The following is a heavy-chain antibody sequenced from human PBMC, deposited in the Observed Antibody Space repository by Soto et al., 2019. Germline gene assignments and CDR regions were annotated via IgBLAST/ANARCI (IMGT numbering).Heavy chain of an antibody. CDR3: ARQGFGQLHGLVDV. CDR2: INHSGLT. CDR1: GGSITSHY. V-gene: IGHV4-59*08. J-gene: IGHJ6*02. Sequence: QVQLQESGPGLVKPSETLSLTCSVSGGSITSHYCSWFRQPPGKGLEWIGYINHSGLTSYNPSLKSRVTMSVDTSKNHFSLKVHSVTAADTALYYCARQGFGQLHGLVDVWGPGTTVTVSS. D-gene: IGHD3-10*01.